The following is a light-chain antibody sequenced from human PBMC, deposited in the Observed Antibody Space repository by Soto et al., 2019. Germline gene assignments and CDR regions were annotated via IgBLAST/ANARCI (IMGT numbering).Light chain of an antibody. V-gene: IGKV3-20*01. CDR3: QQYGSSPRLT. CDR2: GAS. J-gene: IGKJ4*01. CDR1: QSVSSSY. Sequence: EIVLTQSPGTLSLSPGERATLSCRASQSVSSSYLAWYQQNPGQAPRLLIYGASSRATGIPDRFSGSGSGTDFTLTISRLEPEDFAVYYCQQYGSSPRLTVGGGTKVDIK.